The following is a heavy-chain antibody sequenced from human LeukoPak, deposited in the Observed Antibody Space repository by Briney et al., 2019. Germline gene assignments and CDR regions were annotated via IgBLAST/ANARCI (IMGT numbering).Heavy chain of an antibody. CDR2: IYSDGRT. Sequence: GGSLRLPCAASGFTVSSNYMSWVRQAPGKGLEWVSVIYSDGRTYYADSVKGRFTISRDNSKNTLYLQMNSLRAEDTAVYYCAKDGGGCIDYWGQGTLVTVSS. V-gene: IGHV3-53*05. CDR3: AKDGGGCIDY. CDR1: GFTVSSNY. D-gene: IGHD2-15*01. J-gene: IGHJ4*02.